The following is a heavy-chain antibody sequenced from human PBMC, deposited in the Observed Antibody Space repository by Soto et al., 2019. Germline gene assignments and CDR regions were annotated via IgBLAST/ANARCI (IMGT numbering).Heavy chain of an antibody. Sequence: ASVKVSFKVSGYTLTELSMHWLRQAPGKGLEWMGGFDPEDGETIYAQKFQGRVTMTEDTSTDTAYMELSSLRSEDTAVYYCASFEGYCSSTSCYTGYYGMDVWGQGTTVTVSS. V-gene: IGHV1-24*01. J-gene: IGHJ6*02. CDR2: FDPEDGET. CDR1: GYTLTELS. D-gene: IGHD2-2*02. CDR3: ASFEGYCSSTSCYTGYYGMDV.